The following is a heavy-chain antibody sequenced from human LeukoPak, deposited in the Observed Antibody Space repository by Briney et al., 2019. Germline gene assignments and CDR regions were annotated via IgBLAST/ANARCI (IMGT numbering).Heavy chain of an antibody. V-gene: IGHV3-30*18. Sequence: GGSLRLSCAASGFTFSSYGMHWVRQAPGKGLEWVAVISYDGSNKYYADSVKGRFTISRDNSKNTLYLQMNSLRAEDTAVYYCAKEGTTVTTFQRWFDPWGQGTLVTVSS. D-gene: IGHD4-17*01. CDR3: AKEGTTVTTFQRWFDP. J-gene: IGHJ5*02. CDR2: ISYDGSNK. CDR1: GFTFSSYG.